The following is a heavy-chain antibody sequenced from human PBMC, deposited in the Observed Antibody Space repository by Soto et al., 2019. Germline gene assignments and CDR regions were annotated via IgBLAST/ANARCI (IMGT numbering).Heavy chain of an antibody. V-gene: IGHV1-69*13. CDR1: GGIFSNYA. CDR3: ARGSFSSGSHTYYYRGMDV. Sequence: SVKVSCKASGGIFSNYAITWVRQAPGQGPEWMGGIIPKFGASNYAQKFQGRVTITADESTTTAYMELSSLRSEDSAVYYCARGSFSSGSHTYYYRGMDVWGQGTTVTVSS. CDR2: IIPKFGAS. J-gene: IGHJ6*02. D-gene: IGHD6-13*01.